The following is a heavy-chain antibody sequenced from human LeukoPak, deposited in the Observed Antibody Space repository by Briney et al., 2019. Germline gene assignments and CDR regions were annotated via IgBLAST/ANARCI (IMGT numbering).Heavy chain of an antibody. CDR3: ARAGVRGVIWYYYYYMDV. CDR1: GYTFTGYY. D-gene: IGHD3-10*01. V-gene: IGHV1-2*02. Sequence: ASVKVSCKASGYTFTGYYMHWVRQAPGQGLEWMGWINPNSGGTNYAQKFQGRVTMTRDTSISTAYMELSRLRSDDTAVYYCARAGVRGVIWYYYYYMDVWGKGTTVTISS. CDR2: INPNSGGT. J-gene: IGHJ6*03.